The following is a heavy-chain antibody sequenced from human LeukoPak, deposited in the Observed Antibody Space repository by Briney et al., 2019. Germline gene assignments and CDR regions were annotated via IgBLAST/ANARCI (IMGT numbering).Heavy chain of an antibody. Sequence: SETLSLTCTVSGGSIDTSTYYWAWIRQSPGKGLEWIGSIYYSGTTYYNPSLQGRVTISVDTSKNQFSLKLNSVTAADTAVCYCARLGRSSWHFDYWGQGTLVTVSS. CDR1: GGSIDTSTYY. J-gene: IGHJ4*02. V-gene: IGHV4-39*01. D-gene: IGHD6-13*01. CDR2: IYYSGTT. CDR3: ARLGRSSWHFDY.